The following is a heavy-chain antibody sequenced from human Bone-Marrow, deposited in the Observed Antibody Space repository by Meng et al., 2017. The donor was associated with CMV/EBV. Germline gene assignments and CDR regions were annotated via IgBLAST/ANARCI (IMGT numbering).Heavy chain of an antibody. CDR3: ARDEEMGPAAQNYYGMDV. V-gene: IGHV3-21*04. CDR1: GFTFSSYT. CDR2: ISSSSSYI. D-gene: IGHD2-2*01. J-gene: IGHJ6*02. Sequence: GESLKISCAASGFTFSSYTMNWVRQAPGKGLEWVSSISSSSSYIYYADSVKGRFTISRDNSKNTLYLQMNSLRAEDTAVYYCARDEEMGPAAQNYYGMDVWGQGTTVTFSS.